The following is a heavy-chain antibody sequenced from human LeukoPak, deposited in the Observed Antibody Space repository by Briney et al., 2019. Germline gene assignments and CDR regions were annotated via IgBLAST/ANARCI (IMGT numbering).Heavy chain of an antibody. CDR1: GGTFSSYA. CDR3: ARGTVIVGDRPEYFQH. V-gene: IGHV1-69*04. J-gene: IGHJ1*01. D-gene: IGHD3-22*01. CDR2: IIPIFGIA. Sequence: SVKVSCTASGGTFSSYAISWVRQAPGQGLEWMGRIIPIFGIANYAQKFQGRVTITADKSTSTAYMELSSLRSEDTAVYYCARGTVIVGDRPEYFQHWGQGTLVTVSS.